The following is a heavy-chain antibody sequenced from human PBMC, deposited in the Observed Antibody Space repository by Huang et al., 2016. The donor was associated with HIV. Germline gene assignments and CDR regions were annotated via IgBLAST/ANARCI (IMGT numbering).Heavy chain of an antibody. CDR3: ARAYHYDSTAIWGLDL. D-gene: IGHD3-22*01. CDR1: GFPFSVYS. CDR2: ITSSSDYI. Sequence: EVQLVESGGGLVKPGGSLRLSCAASGFPFSVYSMNWVRQAPGRGLEGSSSITSSSDYIYNADSVKGRFTVSRDNAKNSLYLQMNSLKAEDTAVYYCARAYHYDSTAIWGLDLWGQGTLVSVSS. V-gene: IGHV3-21*02. J-gene: IGHJ5*02.